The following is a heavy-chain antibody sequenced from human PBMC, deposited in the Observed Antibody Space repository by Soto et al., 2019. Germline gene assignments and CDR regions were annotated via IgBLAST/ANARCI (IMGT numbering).Heavy chain of an antibody. CDR3: ASRIAGATTDWFDP. J-gene: IGHJ5*02. V-gene: IGHV4-59*01. CDR1: GGSISSYY. Sequence: SETLSLTCTVSGGSISSYYWSWIRQPPGKGLEWIGYIYYSGSTNYNPSLKSRVTISVDTSKNQFSLKLSSVTAADTAVYYCASRIAGATTDWFDPWGQGTLVTVSS. D-gene: IGHD1-26*01. CDR2: IYYSGST.